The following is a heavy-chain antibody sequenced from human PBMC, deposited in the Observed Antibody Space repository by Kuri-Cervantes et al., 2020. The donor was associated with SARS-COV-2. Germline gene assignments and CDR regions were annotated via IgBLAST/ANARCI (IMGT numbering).Heavy chain of an antibody. CDR2: ISSSGSNT. V-gene: IGHV3-23*01. Sequence: GESLKISCAASGITFSSYGMSWVRQAPGKGLEWVSAISSSGSNTFYADSVRGRFTISRDNSKNTVYLQMNSLRVEDTAVYYCARAHTGPDYWGQGTLVTVSS. J-gene: IGHJ4*02. CDR1: GITFSSYG. D-gene: IGHD4-17*01. CDR3: ARAHTGPDY.